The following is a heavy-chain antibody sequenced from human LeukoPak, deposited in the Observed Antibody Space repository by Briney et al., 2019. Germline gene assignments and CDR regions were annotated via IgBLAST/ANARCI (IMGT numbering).Heavy chain of an antibody. J-gene: IGHJ4*02. V-gene: IGHV3-48*02. CDR3: ARVNGDYFSGEYYFDY. CDR1: GFTFSSYS. CDR2: ISSSSSTI. D-gene: IGHD4-17*01. Sequence: GGSLRLSCAASGFTFSSYSMNWVRQAPGKGLEWVSYISSSSSTIYCADSVKGRFTISRDNAKNSLYLQMNSLRDEDTAVYYCARVNGDYFSGEYYFDYWGQGTLVTVSS.